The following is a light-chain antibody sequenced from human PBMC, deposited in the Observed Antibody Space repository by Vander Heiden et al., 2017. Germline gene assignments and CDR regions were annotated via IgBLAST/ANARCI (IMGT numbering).Light chain of an antibody. CDR1: QSINYY. Sequence: DIQMTQSPSSLSASVGDRVTITCRASQSINYYLNWYQHKPGKAPELLIYAASSLQSGVPSRFSGSGSGTDFTLTISSLQPEDFATCYCQQSYSTEYTFGQGTKLDIK. CDR3: QQSYSTEYT. J-gene: IGKJ2*01. CDR2: AAS. V-gene: IGKV1-39*01.